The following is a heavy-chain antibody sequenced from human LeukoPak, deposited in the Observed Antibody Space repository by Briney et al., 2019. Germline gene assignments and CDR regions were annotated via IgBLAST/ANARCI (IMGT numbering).Heavy chain of an antibody. CDR1: GGTFSSYA. V-gene: IGHV1-69*06. CDR2: IIPIFGTA. J-gene: IGHJ4*02. Sequence: SVKVSCKASGGTFSSYAISWVRQAPGQGLEWMGGIIPIFGTANYAQKFQGRVTMTEDTSTDTAYMELSSLRSEDTAVYYCATIKGVYFDYWGQGTLVTVSS. D-gene: IGHD1-7*01. CDR3: ATIKGVYFDY.